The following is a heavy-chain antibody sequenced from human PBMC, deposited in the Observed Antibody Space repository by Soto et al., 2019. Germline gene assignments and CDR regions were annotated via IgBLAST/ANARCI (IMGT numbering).Heavy chain of an antibody. CDR2: ISYDGSNK. CDR1: GFTFSSYA. J-gene: IGHJ4*02. CDR3: ARLSLFWSGNFDY. Sequence: GGSLRLSCAASGFTFSSYAMHWVRQAPGKGLEWVAVISYDGSNKYYADSVKGRFTISRDNSKNTLYLQMNSLRAEDTAVYYCARLSLFWSGNFDYWGQGTLVTVSS. V-gene: IGHV3-30-3*01. D-gene: IGHD3-3*01.